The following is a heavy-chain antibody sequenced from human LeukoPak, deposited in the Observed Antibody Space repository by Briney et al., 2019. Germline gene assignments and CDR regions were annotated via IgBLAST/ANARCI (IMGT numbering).Heavy chain of an antibody. J-gene: IGHJ4*02. D-gene: IGHD5-12*01. CDR3: ARADSGYDPFFDY. CDR1: GCSISSGYY. Sequence: SETLSLTCTVSGCSISSGYYWGWIRQPPGKGLEWIGSIYYSGSTYYNPSLKSRVTISVDTSKNQFSLKLSSVTAADTAVYYCARADSGYDPFFDYWGQGTLVTVSS. CDR2: IYYSGST. V-gene: IGHV4-38-2*02.